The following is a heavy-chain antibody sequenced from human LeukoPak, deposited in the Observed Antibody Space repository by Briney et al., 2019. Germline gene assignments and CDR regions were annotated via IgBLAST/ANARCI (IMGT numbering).Heavy chain of an antibody. V-gene: IGHV4-30-4*01. CDR1: GGSISSGDYY. J-gene: IGHJ5*02. CDR3: ARGLRVRYCSGGSCAAPLNNWFDP. CDR2: IYCSGST. Sequence: SETLSLTCTVSGGSISSGDYYWSWIRQPPGKGLEWIGYIYCSGSTYYNPSLKSRVTISVDTSKNQFSLKLSSVTAADTAVYYCARGLRVRYCSGGSCAAPLNNWFDPWGQGTLVTVSS. D-gene: IGHD2-15*01.